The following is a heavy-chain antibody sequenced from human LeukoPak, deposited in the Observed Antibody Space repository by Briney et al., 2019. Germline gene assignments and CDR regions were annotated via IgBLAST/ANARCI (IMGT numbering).Heavy chain of an antibody. Sequence: PSETLSLTCAVYGGSFSGYYWSWIRQPPGKGLEWIGEINHNGSTNYNPSLKSRVTISVDTSKNQFSLKLSSVTAADTAVYYCARDLYYYYGMDVWGQGTTVTVSS. CDR1: GGSFSGYY. J-gene: IGHJ6*02. CDR2: INHNGST. CDR3: ARDLYYYYGMDV. V-gene: IGHV4-34*01.